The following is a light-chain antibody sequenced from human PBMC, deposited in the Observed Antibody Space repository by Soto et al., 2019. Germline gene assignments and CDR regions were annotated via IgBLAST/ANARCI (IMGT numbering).Light chain of an antibody. CDR1: SSDVGSHNY. CDR2: EVS. CDR3: SSYTSSSTL. Sequence: QSVLTQPASVSGSPGQSTTISGTGTSSDVGSHNYVSWYPQHPGKAPKLMMYEVSDRHSEISSRFSGSKSGNTASLTISGLQTEDEADYYCSSYTSSSTLFGTETKVTVL. J-gene: IGLJ1*01. V-gene: IGLV2-14*01.